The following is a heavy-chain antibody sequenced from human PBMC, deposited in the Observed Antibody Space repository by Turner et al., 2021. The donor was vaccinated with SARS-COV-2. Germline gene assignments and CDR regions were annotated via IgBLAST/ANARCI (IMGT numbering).Heavy chain of an antibody. D-gene: IGHD6-19*01. J-gene: IGHJ4*02. Sequence: QVQLVQSGAEVTKPGASVRVSCKASGYTFTSYGISWVRQAPVQGLEWMGWISAYTRNTHYAQKLQGRVTMTRDTSTITAYMALRSLRSDDTAVYYCARDRLEAGTDYFDYWGQGTLVTVSS. CDR2: ISAYTRNT. V-gene: IGHV1-18*01. CDR3: ARDRLEAGTDYFDY. CDR1: GYTFTSYG.